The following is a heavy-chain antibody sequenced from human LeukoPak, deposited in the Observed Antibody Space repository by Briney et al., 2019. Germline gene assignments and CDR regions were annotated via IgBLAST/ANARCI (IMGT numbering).Heavy chain of an antibody. J-gene: IGHJ3*02. V-gene: IGHV4-59*01. D-gene: IGHD1-26*01. CDR3: ARDAGSRDAFDI. CDR2: IYYSGST. CDR1: GGSISSYY. Sequence: SETLSLTCTVSGGSISSYYWSWIRQPPGKGLEWIGYIYYSGSTNYNPSLKSRVTISVDTSKNQFSLKLSSVTAADTAVYCCARDAGSRDAFDIWGQGTMVTVSS.